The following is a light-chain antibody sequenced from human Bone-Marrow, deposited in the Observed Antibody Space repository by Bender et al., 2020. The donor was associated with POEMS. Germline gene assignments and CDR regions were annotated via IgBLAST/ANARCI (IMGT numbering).Light chain of an antibody. V-gene: IGLV1-47*01. CDR3: ATWDGNLSGPHVV. CDR2: RNS. Sequence: QSVLTQPPSASGTPGQRVTISCSGSSSSIGSNYVYWYQHLPGTAPTLLIYRNSQRPSGVPDRFSGSKSGTSASLAISGLRSEDEADYYCATWDGNLSGPHVVFGGGIKLTVL. J-gene: IGLJ2*01. CDR1: SSSIGSNY.